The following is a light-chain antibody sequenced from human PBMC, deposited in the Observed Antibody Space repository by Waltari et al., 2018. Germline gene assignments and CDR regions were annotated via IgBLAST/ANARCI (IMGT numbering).Light chain of an antibody. Sequence: DIQMTQSPSSLSASVGDRVTITCQASQGITNFLNWYQQKPGTAPKVLIYDASRLERGVPSRFSGSGSGTDFTFTITSLQPDDVATYYCQQYHNLPLTFVGGTKVEIK. CDR3: QQYHNLPLT. CDR2: DAS. J-gene: IGKJ4*01. V-gene: IGKV1-33*01. CDR1: QGITNF.